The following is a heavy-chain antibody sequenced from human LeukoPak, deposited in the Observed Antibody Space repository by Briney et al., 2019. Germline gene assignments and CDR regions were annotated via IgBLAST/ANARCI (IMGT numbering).Heavy chain of an antibody. V-gene: IGHV3-23*01. J-gene: IGHJ4*02. CDR2: ISGSGGNT. D-gene: IGHD6-19*01. CDR3: AKVMAVAARRGNIDY. Sequence: AGGSLRLSCAASGFTFSSHAMNWVRQAPGKGLEWVSAISGSGGNTYYADSVKGRFTISRDNSKNTLYVQMNSLRAEDTAIYYCAKVMAVAARRGNIDYWGQGTLVTVSS. CDR1: GFTFSSHA.